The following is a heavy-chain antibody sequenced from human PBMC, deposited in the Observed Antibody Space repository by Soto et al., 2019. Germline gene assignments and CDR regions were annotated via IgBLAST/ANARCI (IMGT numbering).Heavy chain of an antibody. D-gene: IGHD3-22*01. CDR1: GYTFTSYD. CDR3: ARGLDTRILVARDYYGMDV. J-gene: IGHJ6*02. V-gene: IGHV1-8*01. CDR2: MNPNSGNT. Sequence: ASVKVSCKASGYTFTSYDINWVRQATGQGLEWMGWMNPNSGNTGYAQKFQGRVTMTRNTSISTAYMELSSLRSEDTAVYYCARGLDTRILVARDYYGMDVWGQGTTVTVSS.